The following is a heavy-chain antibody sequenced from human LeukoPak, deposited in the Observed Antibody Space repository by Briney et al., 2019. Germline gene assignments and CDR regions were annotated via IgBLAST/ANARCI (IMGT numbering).Heavy chain of an antibody. J-gene: IGHJ3*02. CDR1: GFTFSSYA. V-gene: IGHV3-23*01. D-gene: IGHD3-22*01. CDR3: ARDFYDSSGYTGAFDI. CDR2: IRGSGGST. Sequence: GGSLRLSCAASGFTFSSYAMSWVRQAPGKGLEWVSTIRGSGGSTYYADSVKGRFTISRDNSKNTLYLQMNSLRAEDTAVYCCARDFYDSSGYTGAFDIWGQGTMVTVSS.